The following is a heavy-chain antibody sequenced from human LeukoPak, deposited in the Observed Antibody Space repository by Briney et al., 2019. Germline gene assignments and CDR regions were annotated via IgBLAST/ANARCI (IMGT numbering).Heavy chain of an antibody. CDR3: ASFVPAARVDY. J-gene: IGHJ4*02. D-gene: IGHD2-2*01. V-gene: IGHV4-34*01. CDR2: INHSGST. Sequence: SETLSLTCAVYGGTFSSYYWSWIRQPPGKGLEWIGEINHSGSTNYNPSLKSRVTISVDTSKTQFSLKLSSVTAAATAVYYCASFVPAARVDYWGQGTLVTVSS. CDR1: GGTFSSYY.